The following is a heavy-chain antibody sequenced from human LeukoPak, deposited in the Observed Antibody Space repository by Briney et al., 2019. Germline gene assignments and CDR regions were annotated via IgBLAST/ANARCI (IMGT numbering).Heavy chain of an antibody. D-gene: IGHD4-17*01. J-gene: IGHJ4*02. CDR2: ISGSGGST. CDR3: AKSVRGDYIGSDDY. Sequence: PGGSLRLSCAASGFTFSSYAMSWVRQAPGKGLEWVSAISGSGGSTYYADSVKGRFTISRVSSKNTLYLQMNSLGAEDTAVYFCAKSVRGDYIGSDDYWGQGTLLTVSS. V-gene: IGHV3-23*01. CDR1: GFTFSSYA.